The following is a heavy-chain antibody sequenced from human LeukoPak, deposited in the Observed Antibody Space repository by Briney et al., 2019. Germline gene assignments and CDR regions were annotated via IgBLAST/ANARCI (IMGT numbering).Heavy chain of an antibody. CDR2: IKSKTDGGTT. V-gene: IGHV3-15*01. J-gene: IGHJ4*02. CDR1: GFTFSNAW. Sequence: GGSLRLSCAASGFTFSNAWMSWVRQAPGKGLEWVGRIKSKTDGGTTDYAAPVKGRFTISRDDSKNTLYLQMNSLKTEDTAVCYCTTGIVVVPAAMDRVDYWGQGTLVTVSS. CDR3: TTGIVVVPAAMDRVDY. D-gene: IGHD2-2*01.